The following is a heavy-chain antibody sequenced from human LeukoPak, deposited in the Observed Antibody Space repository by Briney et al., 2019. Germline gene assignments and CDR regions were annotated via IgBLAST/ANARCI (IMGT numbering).Heavy chain of an antibody. CDR2: INPNSGGT. J-gene: IGHJ4*02. V-gene: IGHV1-2*02. Sequence: ASVKVSCKASGGTFSSYAISWVRQAPGQGLEWMGWINPNSGGTNYAQKFQGRVTMTRGTSISTAYMELSRLRSDDTAVYYCARDSHGRGLHHAPSYWGQGTLVTVSS. CDR1: GGTFSSYA. CDR3: ARDSHGRGLHHAPSY. D-gene: IGHD3-10*01.